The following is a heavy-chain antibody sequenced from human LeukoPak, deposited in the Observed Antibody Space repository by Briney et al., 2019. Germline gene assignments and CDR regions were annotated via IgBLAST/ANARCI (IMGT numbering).Heavy chain of an antibody. CDR1: GYTFTGYY. D-gene: IGHD3-22*01. Sequence: GASVKVSCKASGYTFTGYYMHWVRQAPGQGLERMGRINPNSGGTNYAQKFQGRVTMTRDTSISTAYMELSRLRSDDTAVYYCAAYDSSGYYYARGSLDYWGQGTLVTVSS. V-gene: IGHV1-2*06. CDR2: INPNSGGT. J-gene: IGHJ4*02. CDR3: AAYDSSGYYYARGSLDY.